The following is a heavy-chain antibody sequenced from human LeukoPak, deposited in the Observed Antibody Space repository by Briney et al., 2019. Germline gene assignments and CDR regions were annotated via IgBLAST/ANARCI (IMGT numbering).Heavy chain of an antibody. CDR2: ISGSGGST. CDR3: AKDCTSTNCYVDY. Sequence: GGSLRLSCAASGFTFGSYAMSWVRQAPGKGLEWVSAISGSGGSTYYADSVKGRFAISRDNSRNTLYLQMNSLRAEDTALYYCAKDCTSTNCYVDYWGQGTLVTVSS. J-gene: IGHJ4*02. V-gene: IGHV3-23*01. D-gene: IGHD2-2*01. CDR1: GFTFGSYA.